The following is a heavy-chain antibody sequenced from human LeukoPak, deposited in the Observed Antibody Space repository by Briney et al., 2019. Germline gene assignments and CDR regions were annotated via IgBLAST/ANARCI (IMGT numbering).Heavy chain of an antibody. CDR1: GFVFSIYT. D-gene: IGHD1-1*01. Sequence: GGSLRLSCSASGFVFSIYTMYWVRQAPGKGPEYVSTISGSGNGGSICYADSVKGRFTISRDDSKSIVYLQMNGLRSEDTAVYYCVKDFGRVRGTPDSWGQGTLVTVSS. V-gene: IGHV3-64D*06. J-gene: IGHJ4*02. CDR2: ISGSGNGGSI. CDR3: VKDFGRVRGTPDS.